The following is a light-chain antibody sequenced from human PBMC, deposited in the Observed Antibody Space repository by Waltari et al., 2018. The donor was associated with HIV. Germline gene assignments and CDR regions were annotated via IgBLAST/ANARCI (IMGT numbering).Light chain of an antibody. CDR1: SSNIGNNA. Sequence: QSVLTQPPSVSEAPRQRVTISCSGSSSNIGNNAVNWYQQLPGKAPKLLIYYNDLLSSGVSDRFSGSKSGTSASRAISGLQSEDEADYYCAAWDDSLHGVVFGGGTKLTVL. V-gene: IGLV1-36*01. J-gene: IGLJ3*02. CDR2: YND. CDR3: AAWDDSLHGVV.